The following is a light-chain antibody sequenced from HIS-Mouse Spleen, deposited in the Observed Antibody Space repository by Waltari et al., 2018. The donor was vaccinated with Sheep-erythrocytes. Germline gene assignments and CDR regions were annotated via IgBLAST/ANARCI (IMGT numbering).Light chain of an antibody. Sequence: QSALTHPPSVFAPPGQPTTPSCTGTSSDVGRYNLVCWYQQHQGKAPKLMVYEGSKRPSGVSTRFSGSKSGNTASLTISGLQAENEADYYCCSSAGSYNHVFATGTKVTVL. CDR1: SSDVGRYNL. J-gene: IGLJ1*01. CDR3: CSSAGSYNHV. CDR2: EGS. V-gene: IGLV2-14*02.